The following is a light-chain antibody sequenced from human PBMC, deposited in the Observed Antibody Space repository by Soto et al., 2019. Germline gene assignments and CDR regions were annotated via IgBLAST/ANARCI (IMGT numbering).Light chain of an antibody. V-gene: IGKV3-15*01. CDR2: GAS. Sequence: EIVMTQSPATLSVSPGERATLSCRASHNINGNLAWYQQKPGQAPRLLIIGASTRATGVPARFSGSGSGTEFTLTLSSLQYEDFVIYCCQQYPYWPALPFGGGTQWEIK. CDR1: HNINGN. J-gene: IGKJ4*01. CDR3: QQYPYWPALP.